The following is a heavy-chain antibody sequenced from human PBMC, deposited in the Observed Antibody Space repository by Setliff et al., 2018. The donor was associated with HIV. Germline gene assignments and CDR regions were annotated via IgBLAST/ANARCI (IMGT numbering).Heavy chain of an antibody. V-gene: IGHV3-21*01. CDR2: ISSSSSYI. CDR3: AKEFEDLSGAY. CDR1: GFTFSTYR. Sequence: GGSLRLSCAASGFTFSTYRMNWVRQAPGKGLEWVSSISSSSSYIYYADSAKGRFTISRDNSKNTLYLQMNSLRAEDTATYYCAKEFEDLSGAYWGQGTLVTVSS. J-gene: IGHJ4*02. D-gene: IGHD3-10*01.